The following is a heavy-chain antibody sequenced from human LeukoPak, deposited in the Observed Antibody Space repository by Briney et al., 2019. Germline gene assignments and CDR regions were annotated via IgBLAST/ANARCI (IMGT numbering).Heavy chain of an antibody. J-gene: IGHJ3*02. CDR2: IYYTGST. V-gene: IGHV4-59*08. CDR3: ARQDSGTYLNPLDI. D-gene: IGHD1-26*01. Sequence: PSETLSLTCIVSGGSISSYYWSWIRQPPGKGLEWFGYIYYTGSTNYNPSLKSRVTISVDTSKSQLSLKLRSVTAADTAVYYCARQDSGTYLNPLDIWGQGTVVTVSS. CDR1: GGSISSYY.